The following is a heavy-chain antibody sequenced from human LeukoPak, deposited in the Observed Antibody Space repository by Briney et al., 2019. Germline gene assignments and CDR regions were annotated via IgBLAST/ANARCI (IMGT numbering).Heavy chain of an antibody. CDR3: ANGKYSSSWIY. CDR2: ISGSGGST. Sequence: GGSLRLSCAASGFTFSSYAMSWVRQAPGKGLEWVSAISGSGGSTYYADSVKGRFTISRDNSENTLYLQMNSLRAEDTAVYYCANGKYSSSWIYWGQGTLVTVSS. V-gene: IGHV3-23*01. D-gene: IGHD6-13*01. J-gene: IGHJ4*02. CDR1: GFTFSSYA.